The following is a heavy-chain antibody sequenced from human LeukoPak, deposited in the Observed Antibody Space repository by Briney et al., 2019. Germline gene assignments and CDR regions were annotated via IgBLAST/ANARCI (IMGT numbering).Heavy chain of an antibody. CDR1: GFTFSSYA. J-gene: IGHJ4*02. Sequence: GGSLRLSCAASGFTFSSYAVHWVRQAPGKGLEWVAVISYDGSNKYYADSVKGRFTISRDNSKNTLYLQMNSLRAEDTAVYYCARASYDFSSGYPDYWGQGTLVTVSS. D-gene: IGHD3-3*01. CDR2: ISYDGSNK. CDR3: ARASYDFSSGYPDY. V-gene: IGHV3-30-3*01.